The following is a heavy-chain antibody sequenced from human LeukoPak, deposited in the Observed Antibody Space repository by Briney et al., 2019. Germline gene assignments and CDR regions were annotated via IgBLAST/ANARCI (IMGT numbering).Heavy chain of an antibody. CDR1: GFTFSSYE. D-gene: IGHD3-22*01. J-gene: IGHJ3*02. V-gene: IGHV3-30*03. CDR3: ARHGVVATGDAFDI. Sequence: SLRLSCAASGFTFSSYEMNWVRQAPGKGLEWVAVISYDGSNKYYADSVKGRFTISRDNSKNTLYLQMNSLRAEDTAVYYCARHGVVATGDAFDIWGQGTMVTVSS. CDR2: ISYDGSNK.